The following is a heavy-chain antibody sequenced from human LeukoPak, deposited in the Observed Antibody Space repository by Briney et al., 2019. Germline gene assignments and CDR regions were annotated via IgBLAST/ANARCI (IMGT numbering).Heavy chain of an antibody. Sequence: ASVKVSCKASGYTFTSYYTHWVRQAPGQGLEWVGWISAYNGNTNYAQKLQGRVTMTTVTSTSTAYMELRSLRSDDTAVDYYARGATVTRPHFDYWGQGTLVTVSS. J-gene: IGHJ4*02. D-gene: IGHD4-17*01. CDR3: ARGATVTRPHFDY. CDR2: ISAYNGNT. CDR1: GYTFTSYY. V-gene: IGHV1-18*04.